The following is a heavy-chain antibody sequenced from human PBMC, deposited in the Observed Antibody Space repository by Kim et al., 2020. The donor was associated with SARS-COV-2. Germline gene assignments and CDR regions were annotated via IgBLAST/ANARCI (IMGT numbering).Heavy chain of an antibody. D-gene: IGHD5-12*01. J-gene: IGHJ4*02. V-gene: IGHV3-23*01. Sequence: YAASGGGRLTASRDESKNQLFLQRRDLRAEDTAVYYCAKHLGATKQPFDFWGQGTLVTVSS. CDR3: AKHLGATKQPFDF.